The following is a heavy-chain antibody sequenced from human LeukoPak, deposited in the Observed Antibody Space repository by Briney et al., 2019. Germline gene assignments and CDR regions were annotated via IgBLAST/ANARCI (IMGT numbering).Heavy chain of an antibody. J-gene: IGHJ4*02. CDR3: VPKGTEGY. V-gene: IGHV3-64D*06. Sequence: GGSLRLSCAASGFTFSGYAMHWVRQAPGKGLQYVSAISPTGGSTYYADSVKGRFSISRDNSKNTLYLQMSSLRPEDTAVYYCVPKGTEGYWGQGTLVTVSS. CDR1: GFTFSGYA. CDR2: ISPTGGST.